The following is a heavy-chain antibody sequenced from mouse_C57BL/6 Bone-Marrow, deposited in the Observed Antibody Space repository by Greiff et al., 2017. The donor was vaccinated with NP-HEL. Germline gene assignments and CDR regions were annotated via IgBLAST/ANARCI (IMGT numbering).Heavy chain of an antibody. J-gene: IGHJ2*01. CDR3: ARHYYSNYFDY. Sequence: EVHLVESGGDLVKPGGSLKLSCAASGFTFSSYGMSWVRQTPDKRLEWVATISSGGSYTSYPDSVKGRFTISRDNAKNTLYLQMSSLKSEDTAMYYCARHYYSNYFDYWGQGTTLTVSS. CDR2: ISSGGSYT. CDR1: GFTFSSYG. V-gene: IGHV5-6*01. D-gene: IGHD2-5*01.